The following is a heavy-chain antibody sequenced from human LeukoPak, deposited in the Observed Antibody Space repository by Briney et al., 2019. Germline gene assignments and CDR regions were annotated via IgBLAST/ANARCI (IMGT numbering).Heavy chain of an antibody. Sequence: GGSLRLSCAASGFTFSSYSMNWVRQAPGKGLEWVSSISSSSSYIYYADSVKGRFTISRDNAKNSLYLQMNSLRAEDTAVYYCARAVSSRITMVRGVIITEDYWGQGTLVTVSS. CDR1: GFTFSSYS. V-gene: IGHV3-21*01. J-gene: IGHJ4*02. CDR3: ARAVSSRITMVRGVIITEDY. CDR2: ISSSSSYI. D-gene: IGHD3-10*01.